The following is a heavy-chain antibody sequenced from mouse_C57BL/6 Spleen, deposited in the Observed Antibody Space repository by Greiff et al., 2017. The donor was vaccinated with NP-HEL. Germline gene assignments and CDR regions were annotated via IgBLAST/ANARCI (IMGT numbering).Heavy chain of an antibody. J-gene: IGHJ2*01. CDR2: IHPNSGST. CDR1: GYTFTSYW. D-gene: IGHD1-1*01. CDR3: ARGFITTVVGGYFDY. Sequence: QVQLKQSGAELVKPGASVKLSCKASGYTFTSYWMHWVKQRPGQGLAWIGMIHPNSGSTNYNEKFKSKATLTVDKSSSTAYMQLSSLTSEDSAVYYGARGFITTVVGGYFDYWGQGTTLTVSS. V-gene: IGHV1-64*01.